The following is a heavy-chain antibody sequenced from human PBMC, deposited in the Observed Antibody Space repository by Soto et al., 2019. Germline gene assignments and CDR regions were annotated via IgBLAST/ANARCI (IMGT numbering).Heavy chain of an antibody. D-gene: IGHD2-15*01. V-gene: IGHV1-3*01. J-gene: IGHJ6*02. CDR1: GYTFTGYY. CDR3: ARELDCSGGSCDTHKNYYGMDV. Sequence: ASVKVSCKASGYTFTGYYMHWVRQAPGQRLEWMGWINAGNGNTKYSQKFQGRVTITRDTSASTAYMELSSLRSEDTAVYYCARELDCSGGSCDTHKNYYGMDVWGQGTTVTVAS. CDR2: INAGNGNT.